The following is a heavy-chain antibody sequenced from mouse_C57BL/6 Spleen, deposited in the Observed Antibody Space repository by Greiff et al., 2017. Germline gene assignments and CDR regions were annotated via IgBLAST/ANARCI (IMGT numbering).Heavy chain of an antibody. CDR3: ASSYGNAYFDY. Sequence: QVQLQQPGAELVRPGSSVKLSCKASGYNFTSYWMDWVKQRPGQGLEWIGNIYPADGETQYNQKFKGKATLTVDKSSSTAYMQLSSLTSEDSAVYYGASSYGNAYFDYWGQGTTLTVAS. CDR1: GYNFTSYW. CDR2: IYPADGET. V-gene: IGHV1-61*01. D-gene: IGHD2-1*01. J-gene: IGHJ2*01.